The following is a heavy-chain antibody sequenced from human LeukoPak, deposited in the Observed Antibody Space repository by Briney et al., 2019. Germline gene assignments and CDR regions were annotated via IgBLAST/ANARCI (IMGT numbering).Heavy chain of an antibody. Sequence: GGSLRLSCAASGFTFSSYGMLWVRQAPGKGLEWVAVISYDGSNKYYADSVKGRFTISRDNAKNTLYLQMNSLRAEDTAVYYCAKRPLRVVRGSAFDIWGQGTMVTVSS. CDR1: GFTFSSYG. CDR3: AKRPLRVVRGSAFDI. J-gene: IGHJ3*02. CDR2: ISYDGSNK. D-gene: IGHD3-16*01. V-gene: IGHV3-30*18.